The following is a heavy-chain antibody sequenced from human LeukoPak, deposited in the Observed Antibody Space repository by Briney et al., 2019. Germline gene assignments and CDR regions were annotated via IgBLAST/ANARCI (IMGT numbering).Heavy chain of an antibody. CDR1: GYTFSSYG. CDR2: ISGYNGNT. Sequence: GASVKVSCKASGYTFSSYGINWVRQAPGQGLEWMGWISGYNGNTNYAQKFQGRVTMTTDTSTSTVYMELRSLRSDDTAVYYCARDYSAAYRGYDINWFDPWGQGTLVTVSS. J-gene: IGHJ5*02. V-gene: IGHV1-18*01. CDR3: ARDYSAAYRGYDINWFDP. D-gene: IGHD5-12*01.